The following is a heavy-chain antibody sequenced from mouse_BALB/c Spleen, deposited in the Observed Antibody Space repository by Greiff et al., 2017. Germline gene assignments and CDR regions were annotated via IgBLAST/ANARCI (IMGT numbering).Heavy chain of an antibody. CDR2: ISDGGSYT. Sequence: EVQRVESGGGLVKPGGSLKLSCAASGFTFSDYYMYWVRQTPEKRLEWVATISDGGSYTYYPDSVKGRFTISRDNAKNNLYLQMSSLKSEDTAMYYCARDGYYGYFDVWGAGTTVTVSS. V-gene: IGHV5-4*02. D-gene: IGHD2-2*01. J-gene: IGHJ1*01. CDR1: GFTFSDYY. CDR3: ARDGYYGYFDV.